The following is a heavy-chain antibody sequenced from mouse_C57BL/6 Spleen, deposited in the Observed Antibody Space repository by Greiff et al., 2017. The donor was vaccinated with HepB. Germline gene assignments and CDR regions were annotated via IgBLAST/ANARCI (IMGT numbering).Heavy chain of an antibody. CDR1: GFNIKDYY. CDR3: ALYGNNAY. V-gene: IGHV14-2*01. D-gene: IGHD2-10*02. CDR2: IDPEDGET. Sequence: VQLKQSGAELVKPGASVKLSCTASGFNIKDYYMHWVKQRTEQGLAWIGRIDPEDGETKYAPKFQGKATITADTSSNTAYLQLGSLTSEDTAVYYYALYGNNAYWGQGTLVTVSA. J-gene: IGHJ3*01.